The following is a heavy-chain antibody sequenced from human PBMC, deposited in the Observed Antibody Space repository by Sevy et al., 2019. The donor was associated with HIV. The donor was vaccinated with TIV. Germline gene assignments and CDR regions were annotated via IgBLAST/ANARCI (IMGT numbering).Heavy chain of an antibody. CDR3: ARDVAYYDSSGCFDY. CDR2: ISSSSSYI. Sequence: GVSLRLSCAASGFTFSSYSMNWVRQAPGKGLEWVSSISSSSSYIYYADSVKGRFTISRDNAKNSLYLQMNSLRAEDTAVYYCARDVAYYDSSGCFDYWGQGTLVTVSS. V-gene: IGHV3-21*01. J-gene: IGHJ4*02. CDR1: GFTFSSYS. D-gene: IGHD3-22*01.